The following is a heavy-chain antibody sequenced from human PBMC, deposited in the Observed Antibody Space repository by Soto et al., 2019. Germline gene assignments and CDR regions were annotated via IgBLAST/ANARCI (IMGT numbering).Heavy chain of an antibody. D-gene: IGHD3-16*01. CDR3: AREGVRPYYYYGMDV. V-gene: IGHV1-18*01. CDR2: INVYNGNT. Sequence: ASVKVSCKASGYTYTNYGISWVRQAPGQGLEWMGWINVYNGNTKYAQKLQDRVTMTTDTSTTTAYMELRSLRSDDTAVYYCAREGVRPYYYYGMDVWGQGTTVTVSS. J-gene: IGHJ6*02. CDR1: GYTYTNYG.